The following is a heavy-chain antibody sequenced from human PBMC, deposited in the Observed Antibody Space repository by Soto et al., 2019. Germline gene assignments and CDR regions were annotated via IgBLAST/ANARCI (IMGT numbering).Heavy chain of an antibody. J-gene: IGHJ4*02. CDR3: AKXXXXXXXXXXXVDF. V-gene: IGHV3-23*01. CDR1: GFTFNNYA. CDR2: ITGNGVYT. Sequence: EVQLLESGGGLVQPGGSLRLSCAASGFTFNNYAMSWVRQAPGKGLEWVSVITGNGVYTYYADSVKGRFTISRDSSRNTLYLEMNSLRVEDSAQYYCAKXXXXXXXXXXXVDFWGQGTLVTVSS.